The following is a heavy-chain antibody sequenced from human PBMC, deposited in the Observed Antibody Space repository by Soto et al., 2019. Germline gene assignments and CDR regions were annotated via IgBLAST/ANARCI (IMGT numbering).Heavy chain of an antibody. CDR2: ISSSSNTI. J-gene: IGHJ4*02. D-gene: IGHD2-2*01. Sequence: LRLSCSASGFNISSYGIHWVRQAPGKGLDWVSYISSSSNTIYYAGSVKGRFTISRDNAKNSLYLQMNSLRDEDTAVYYCARGTSHPDYWGQGTLVTVPS. V-gene: IGHV3-48*02. CDR1: GFNISSYG. CDR3: ARGTSHPDY.